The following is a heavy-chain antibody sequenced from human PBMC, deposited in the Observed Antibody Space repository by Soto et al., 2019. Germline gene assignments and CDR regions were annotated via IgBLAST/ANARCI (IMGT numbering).Heavy chain of an antibody. CDR2: IYYSGST. J-gene: IGHJ6*02. Sequence: PSETLSLTCTVPGGSVSSGSYYWSWIRQPPGKGLEWIGYIYYSGSTNYNPSLKSRVTISVDTSKNQFSLKLSSVTAADTAVYYCARYHYDSSGYYSFYYYGMDVWGQGTTVTVSS. CDR1: GGSVSSGSYY. V-gene: IGHV4-61*01. D-gene: IGHD3-22*01. CDR3: ARYHYDSSGYYSFYYYGMDV.